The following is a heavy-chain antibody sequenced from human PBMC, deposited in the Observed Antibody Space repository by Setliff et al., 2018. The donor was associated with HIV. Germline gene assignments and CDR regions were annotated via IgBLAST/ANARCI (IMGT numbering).Heavy chain of an antibody. Sequence: SKTLSLTCTVSGSSIGYFYWGWIRQPPGKGLEWIGNFYYNGNTYYDLSLKSRVAISMDTSKNQFFLDLRSATAADTAVYYCARIFGGSHQFDPWGQGTLVTVSS. CDR3: ARIFGGSHQFDP. CDR2: FYYNGNT. CDR1: GSSIGYFY. D-gene: IGHD3-3*01. J-gene: IGHJ5*02. V-gene: IGHV4-39*01.